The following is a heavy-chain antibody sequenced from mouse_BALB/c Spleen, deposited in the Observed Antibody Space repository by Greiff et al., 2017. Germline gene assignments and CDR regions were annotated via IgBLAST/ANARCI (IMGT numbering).Heavy chain of an antibody. CDR2: IDPANGNT. D-gene: IGHD2-4*01. CDR3: ARAGIYYDYDYDMDY. CDR1: GFNIKDTY. J-gene: IGHJ4*01. Sequence: EVQVLQSGAELVKPGASVKLSCTASGFNIKDTYMHWVKQSPEQGLEWIGRIDPANGNTKYDPKFQGKATITADTSSNTAYLQLSSLTSEDTAVYYCARAGIYYDYDYDMDYWGQGTSVTVSS. V-gene: IGHV14-3*02.